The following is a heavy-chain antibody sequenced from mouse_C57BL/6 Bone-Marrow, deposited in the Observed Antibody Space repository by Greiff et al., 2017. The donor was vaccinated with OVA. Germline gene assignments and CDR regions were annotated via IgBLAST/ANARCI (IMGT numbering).Heavy chain of an antibody. CDR2: IRSKSNNYAT. Sequence: EVKLLESGGGLVQPKGSLKLSCAASGFSFNTYAMNWVRQAPGKGLEWVARIRSKSNNYATYYADSVKDRFTISRDDSESMLYLQMNNLKTEDTAMYYCVRLLRSFAYWGQGTLVTVSA. J-gene: IGHJ3*01. CDR3: VRLLRSFAY. V-gene: IGHV10-1*01. D-gene: IGHD1-1*01. CDR1: GFSFNTYA.